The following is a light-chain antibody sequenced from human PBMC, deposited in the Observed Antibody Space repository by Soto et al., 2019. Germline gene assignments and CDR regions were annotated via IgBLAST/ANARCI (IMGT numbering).Light chain of an antibody. CDR3: LQRSNLFT. CDR1: QSISSY. Sequence: EIVLTQSPATLSLSPGERATLSCRASQSISSYLAWYQQKPGQAPRLLIYDASNRATGIPARFSGSGSGTDFTLTISSLESEYFAVYYCLQRSNLFTFGPGTKVDFK. J-gene: IGKJ3*01. CDR2: DAS. V-gene: IGKV3-11*01.